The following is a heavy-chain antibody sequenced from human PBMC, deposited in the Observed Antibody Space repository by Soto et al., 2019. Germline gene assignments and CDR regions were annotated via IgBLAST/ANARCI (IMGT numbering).Heavy chain of an antibody. Sequence: ASVKVSCKASGYTFTGYYIHWVRQAPGQGLEWMGWINPNSGGTNYAQKFQGWVTMTRDTSISTAYMELSRLRSDDTAVYYCATQGSGSYGGGDAFDIWGQGTMVTVSS. D-gene: IGHD1-26*01. CDR3: ATQGSGSYGGGDAFDI. CDR1: GYTFTGYY. J-gene: IGHJ3*02. V-gene: IGHV1-2*04. CDR2: INPNSGGT.